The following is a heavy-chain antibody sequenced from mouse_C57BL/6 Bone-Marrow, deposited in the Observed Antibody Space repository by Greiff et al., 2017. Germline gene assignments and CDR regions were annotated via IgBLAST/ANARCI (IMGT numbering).Heavy chain of an antibody. CDR1: GYSFTSYY. Sequence: QVQLQQSGPELVKPGASVKISCKASGYSFTSYYIHWVKQRPGQGLEWIGWIYPGSGNTKYNEKFKGKATLTADTSSSTAYMQLSSLTSEDSAVYYCARWDTTGSWYFEVWGTGTTVTVSS. CDR2: IYPGSGNT. V-gene: IGHV1-66*01. J-gene: IGHJ1*03. D-gene: IGHD1-1*01. CDR3: ARWDTTGSWYFEV.